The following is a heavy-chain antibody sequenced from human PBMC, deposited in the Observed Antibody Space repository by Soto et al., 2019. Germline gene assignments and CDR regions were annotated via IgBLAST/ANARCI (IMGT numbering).Heavy chain of an antibody. CDR2: ISAYNGNT. D-gene: IGHD2-15*01. V-gene: IGHV1-18*01. Sequence: ASVKVSCKASGYTFTSYGISWVRQAPGQGLEWMGWISAYNGNTNYAQKFQGRVTITTDESTSTAYMELRSLRSEDTAVYYCARDILGYCSGGSCPLWYWGQGTLVTVSS. J-gene: IGHJ4*02. CDR3: ARDILGYCSGGSCPLWY. CDR1: GYTFTSYG.